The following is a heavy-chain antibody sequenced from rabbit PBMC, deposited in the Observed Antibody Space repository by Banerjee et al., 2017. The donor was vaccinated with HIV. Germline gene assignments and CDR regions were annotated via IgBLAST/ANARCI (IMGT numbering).Heavy chain of an antibody. J-gene: IGHJ4*01. CDR3: AGEREYAFNL. CDR2: IYVGSSGST. CDR1: GLDFSSSYW. V-gene: IGHV1S45*01. Sequence: QEQLKETGGDLVKPGASLTLTCKASGLDFSSSYWICWVRQAPGKGLEWIACIYVGSSGSTYYASWAKGRFTISKTSSTTVTLQMTSLTAADTATYFCAGEREYAFNLWGQGTLVTVS.